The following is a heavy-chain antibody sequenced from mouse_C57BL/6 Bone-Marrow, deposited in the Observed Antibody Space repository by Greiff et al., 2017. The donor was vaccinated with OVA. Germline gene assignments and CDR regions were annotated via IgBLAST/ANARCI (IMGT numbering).Heavy chain of an antibody. V-gene: IGHV1-50*01. D-gene: IGHD2-4*01. CDR2: IDPSDSYT. J-gene: IGHJ4*01. Sequence: VQLQQPGAELVKPGASVKLSCKASGYTFTSYWMQWVKQRPGQGLEWIGEIDPSDSYTNYNQKFKGKATLTVDTSSSTAYMQLSSLTSEDSAVYYCARYTPYDYDPYYYAMDYWGQGTSVTVSS. CDR3: ARYTPYDYDPYYYAMDY. CDR1: GYTFTSYW.